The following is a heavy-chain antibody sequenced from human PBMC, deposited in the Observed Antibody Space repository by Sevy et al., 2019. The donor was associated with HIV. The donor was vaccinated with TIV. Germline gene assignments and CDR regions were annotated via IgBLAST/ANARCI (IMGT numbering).Heavy chain of an antibody. Sequence: ASVKVSCKASGYTFTGYYMHWVRQAPGQGLEWMGWINPNSGGTNYAQKFQGRVTMTRDTSISTAYMELSRLRSDDTAVYYCARDLRASITGTTQDYWGQGTLVTVSS. CDR3: ARDLRASITGTTQDY. D-gene: IGHD1-7*01. J-gene: IGHJ4*02. CDR2: INPNSGGT. CDR1: GYTFTGYY. V-gene: IGHV1-2*02.